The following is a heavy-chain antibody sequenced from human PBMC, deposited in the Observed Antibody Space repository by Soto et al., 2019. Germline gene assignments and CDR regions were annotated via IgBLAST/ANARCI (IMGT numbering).Heavy chain of an antibody. CDR2: IVVGSGNT. CDR3: AAGTFTIFGVVIANSDAFDI. Sequence: SVKVSCKASGFTFTSSAVQWVRQARGQRLEWIGWIVVGSGNTNYAQKFQERVTITRDMSTSTAYMELSSLRSEDTAVYYCAAGTFTIFGVVIANSDAFDIWGQGTMVTVS. V-gene: IGHV1-58*01. D-gene: IGHD3-3*01. CDR1: GFTFTSSA. J-gene: IGHJ3*02.